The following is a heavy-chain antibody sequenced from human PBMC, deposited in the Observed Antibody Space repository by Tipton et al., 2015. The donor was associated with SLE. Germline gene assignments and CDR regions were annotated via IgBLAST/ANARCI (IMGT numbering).Heavy chain of an antibody. Sequence: TLSLTCTVSGGSISSGGYYWSWIRQHPGKGLEWIGYIYYSGSTYYNPSLKSRVTISVDTSKNQFSLKLSSVTAADTAVYYCARAGSWSVDYWGQGTLVTVSS. J-gene: IGHJ4*02. CDR3: ARAGSWSVDY. D-gene: IGHD6-13*01. V-gene: IGHV4-31*03. CDR2: IYYSGST. CDR1: GGSISSGGYY.